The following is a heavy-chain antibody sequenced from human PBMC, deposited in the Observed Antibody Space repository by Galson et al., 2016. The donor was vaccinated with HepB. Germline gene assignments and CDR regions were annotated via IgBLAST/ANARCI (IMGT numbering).Heavy chain of an antibody. V-gene: IGHV4-59*02. Sequence: ETLSLTCTVSGVSVSSLYCSWIRQPPGKGLEWIGYIYYSGITNYNPSLKSRVTISVDTSKNQFSLKLSSVTAADTAVYYCARGGYDFWSGPGSGWFDPWGQGTLVTVSS. J-gene: IGHJ5*02. CDR1: GVSVSSLY. D-gene: IGHD3-3*01. CDR3: ARGGYDFWSGPGSGWFDP. CDR2: IYYSGIT.